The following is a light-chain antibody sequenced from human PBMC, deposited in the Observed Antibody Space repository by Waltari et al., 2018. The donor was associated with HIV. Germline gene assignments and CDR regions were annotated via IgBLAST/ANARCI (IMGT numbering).Light chain of an antibody. Sequence: QSVLTPPPSVSGAPGQRVTISCTGRSSNIGAGYDVPWYQQLPGTAPKLLIYGNSNRPSGVPDRFSGSKSDTSASLAITGLQAEDEADYYCQSYDSSLSALWVFGGGTKLTVL. J-gene: IGLJ3*02. CDR1: SSNIGAGYD. V-gene: IGLV1-40*01. CDR3: QSYDSSLSALWV. CDR2: GNS.